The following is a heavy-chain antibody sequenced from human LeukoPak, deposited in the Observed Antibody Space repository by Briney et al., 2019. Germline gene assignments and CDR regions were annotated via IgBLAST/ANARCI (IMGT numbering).Heavy chain of an antibody. CDR2: IKQDGSDK. V-gene: IGHV3-7*01. Sequence: PGGSLRLSCAASGFTFSSSWMSWVRQAPGKGLEWVANIKQDGSDKYYVDSVKGRFTISRDNAMNSLSLQMNSLRAEDTAVYYCARRLWETTDFDYWGQGTLVTVSS. J-gene: IGHJ4*02. D-gene: IGHD2-21*01. CDR3: ARRLWETTDFDY. CDR1: GFTFSSSW.